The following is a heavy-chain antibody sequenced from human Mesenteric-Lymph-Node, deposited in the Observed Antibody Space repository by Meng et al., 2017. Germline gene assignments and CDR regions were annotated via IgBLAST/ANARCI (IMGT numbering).Heavy chain of an antibody. D-gene: IGHD3-10*01. J-gene: IGHJ3*02. CDR2: ISSSSSYI. V-gene: IGHV3-21*01. CDR3: ARGQLLWFGDSAFDI. CDR1: GFTFSSYA. Sequence: GGSLRLSCAASGFTFSSYAMSWVRQAPGKGLEWVSSISSSSSYIYYADSVKGRFTISRDNAKNSLYLQMNSLRAEDTAVYYCARGQLLWFGDSAFDIWGQGTMVTVSS.